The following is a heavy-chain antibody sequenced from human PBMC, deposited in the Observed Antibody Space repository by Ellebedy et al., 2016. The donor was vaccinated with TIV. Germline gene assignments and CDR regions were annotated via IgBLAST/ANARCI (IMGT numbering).Heavy chain of an antibody. Sequence: SETLSLTCTVSGGSISTYYWSWIRQPPGKGLEWIGYVSYSGSTNYNPSLKVRVTLSVDTSKNQLSLKLSSVTAADTAVYYCARVRGVIYLGSAFDIWGQGTMVTVSS. V-gene: IGHV4-59*08. CDR1: GGSISTYY. D-gene: IGHD3-10*01. CDR2: VSYSGST. CDR3: ARVRGVIYLGSAFDI. J-gene: IGHJ3*02.